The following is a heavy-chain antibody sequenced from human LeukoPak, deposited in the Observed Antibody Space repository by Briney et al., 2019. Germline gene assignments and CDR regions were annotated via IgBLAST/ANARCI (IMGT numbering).Heavy chain of an antibody. CDR2: ISSSSSYI. D-gene: IGHD2-15*01. Sequence: GGSLRLSCAASGFTFSSYSMNWVRQAPGKGLEWVSSISSSSSYIYYADSVKGRFTISRDNAKNSLYLQMNSLRAEDTAVYYCARHHSGGSQDDAFDIWGQGTMVTVSS. CDR1: GFTFSSYS. J-gene: IGHJ3*02. CDR3: ARHHSGGSQDDAFDI. V-gene: IGHV3-21*01.